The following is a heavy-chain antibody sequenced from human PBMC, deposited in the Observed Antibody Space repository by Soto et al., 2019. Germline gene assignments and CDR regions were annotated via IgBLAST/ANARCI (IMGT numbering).Heavy chain of an antibody. V-gene: IGHV3-23*01. CDR2: ISGSGAIT. CDR1: GFTFKNYD. J-gene: IGHJ4*02. D-gene: IGHD3-10*01. Sequence: EVQLLESGGGLVQPGGSLRLSCVASGFTFKNYDMRWVRQAPGKGLEWVSGISGSGAITYYADSVRGRFTISRDNSKNTLYLQLNSLGAEDTAIYYCAKDRQFRSYYERAGPYNNWGQGTLVTVSS. CDR3: AKDRQFRSYYERAGPYNN.